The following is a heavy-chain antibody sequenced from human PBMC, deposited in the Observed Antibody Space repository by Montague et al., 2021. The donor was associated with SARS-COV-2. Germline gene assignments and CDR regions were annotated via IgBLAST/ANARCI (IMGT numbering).Heavy chain of an antibody. V-gene: IGHV3-23*01. D-gene: IGHD1-14*01. CDR3: AKSFSGTRNWFDI. CDR1: GFIFTNYG. Sequence: SLRLSCAASGFIFTNYGMNWVRRAPGKGLESVAGISGFGGGTYYSDSVKGRFTISRATSNSTLFLQMDGLRAEDTAIYYCAKSFSGTRNWFDIWGQGTLATVSS. J-gene: IGHJ5*02. CDR2: ISGFGGGT.